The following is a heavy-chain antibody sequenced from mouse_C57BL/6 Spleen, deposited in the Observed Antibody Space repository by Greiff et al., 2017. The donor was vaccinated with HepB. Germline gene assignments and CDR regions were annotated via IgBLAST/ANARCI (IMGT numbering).Heavy chain of an antibody. V-gene: IGHV8-8*01. Sequence: QVQLKESGLGILQPSQTPILTCFFLGFSLSTFGLVLGWIRQPSGKGLEWLAHICWEDDKYYNPALKSRLTISKDTSKNQVFLKIANVDTADTATYYCARMGDTYWYFDVWGTGTTVTVSS. CDR2: ICWEDDK. J-gene: IGHJ1*03. CDR3: ARMGDTYWYFDV. CDR1: GFSLSTFGLV.